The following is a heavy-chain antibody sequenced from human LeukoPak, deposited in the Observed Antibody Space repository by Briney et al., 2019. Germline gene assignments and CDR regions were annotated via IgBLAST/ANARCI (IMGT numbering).Heavy chain of an antibody. CDR2: IGTAGDP. D-gene: IGHD2-2*01. J-gene: IGHJ6*04. CDR3: AREGCSSTSCHGMDV. Sequence: GGSLRLSCAASGFTFRSYDMLWVRQATGKGLEWVSAIGTAGDPYYPGSVKGRFTISRENAKNSLYLQMNSLRAGDTAVYYCAREGCSSTSCHGMDVWGKGTTVTASS. V-gene: IGHV3-13*05. CDR1: GFTFRSYD.